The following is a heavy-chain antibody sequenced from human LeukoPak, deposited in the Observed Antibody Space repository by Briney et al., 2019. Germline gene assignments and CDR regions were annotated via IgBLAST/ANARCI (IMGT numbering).Heavy chain of an antibody. V-gene: IGHV3-33*01. CDR1: GFTFSSYG. J-gene: IGHJ4*02. D-gene: IGHD3-22*01. CDR2: IWYDGSNK. Sequence: GGSLRLSWAASGFTFSSYGMHWVRQAPGKGLEWVAVIWYDGSNKYYADSVKGRFTISRDNSKNTLYLQMNSLRAEDTAVYYCARGLYDSSGYYYFPHYWGQGTLVTVSS. CDR3: ARGLYDSSGYYYFPHY.